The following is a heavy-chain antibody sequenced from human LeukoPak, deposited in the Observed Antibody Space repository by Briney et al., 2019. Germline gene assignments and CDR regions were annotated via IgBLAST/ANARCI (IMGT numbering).Heavy chain of an antibody. CDR2: IIPIFGTA. J-gene: IGHJ2*01. Sequence: ASVKVSCKASGDTFSSYSISWVRQAPGQGLEWMGRIIPIFGTANYAQKFQGRVTITTDESTSTAYMELSSLRSEDTGVYYCAREELRATEWYFDLWGRGTLVTVSS. CDR3: AREELRATEWYFDL. CDR1: GDTFSSYS. V-gene: IGHV1-69*05. D-gene: IGHD3-10*01.